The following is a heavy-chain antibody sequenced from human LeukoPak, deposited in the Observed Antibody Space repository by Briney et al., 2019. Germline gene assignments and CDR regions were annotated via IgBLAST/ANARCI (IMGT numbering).Heavy chain of an antibody. CDR1: GFTFGTYG. J-gene: IGHJ2*01. Sequence: PGGSLRLSCEASGFTFGTYGMTWVRQAPGKGLEWVSGITGSSTWTYYADSMRGRFTISRDNSKNTLHLQMNNLTADDTAIYYCARELVSLGTGYFDLWGRGTLVTVSS. CDR3: ARELVSLGTGYFDL. CDR2: ITGSSTWT. V-gene: IGHV3-23*01. D-gene: IGHD7-27*01.